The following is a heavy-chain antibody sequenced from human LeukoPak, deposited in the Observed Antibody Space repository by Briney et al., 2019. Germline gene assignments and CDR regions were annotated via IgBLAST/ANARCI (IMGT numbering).Heavy chain of an antibody. CDR1: GYTFTSYG. D-gene: IGHD4-17*01. Sequence: ASVKVSCKASGYTFTSYGISWVRQAPGQGLEWMGWISAYNGNTNYAQKLQGRGTMTTDTSTSTAYMELRSLRSDDTAVYYCARDRVGYDYGDYAFDYWGQGTLVTVSS. J-gene: IGHJ4*02. V-gene: IGHV1-18*01. CDR2: ISAYNGNT. CDR3: ARDRVGYDYGDYAFDY.